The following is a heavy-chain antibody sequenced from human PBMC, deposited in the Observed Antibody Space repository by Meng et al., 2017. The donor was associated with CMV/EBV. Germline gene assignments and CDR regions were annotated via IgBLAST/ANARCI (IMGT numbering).Heavy chain of an antibody. CDR2: IIPIFGTA. Sequence: SVKVSCKASGGTFSSYAISWVRQAPGQGLEWMGGIIPIFGTANYVQKFQGRVTITADKSTSTAYMELSSLRSEDTAVYYCARGGLYYYGSGTRPPRAWFDPWGQGTLVTVSS. CDR3: ARGGLYYYGSGTRPPRAWFDP. J-gene: IGHJ5*02. D-gene: IGHD3-10*01. V-gene: IGHV1-69*06. CDR1: GGTFSSYA.